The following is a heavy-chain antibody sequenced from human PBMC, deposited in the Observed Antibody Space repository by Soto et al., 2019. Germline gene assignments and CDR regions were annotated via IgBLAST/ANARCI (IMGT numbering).Heavy chain of an antibody. CDR2: IIPIFGTA. D-gene: IGHD3-16*01. CDR1: GGTFSSYA. CDR3: ARDPSLTDYREYFQH. Sequence: ASVKVSCKASGGTFSSYAISWVRQAPGQGLEWMGGIIPIFGTANYAQRFQGRVTITADESTSTAYMELSSLRSEDTAVYYCARDPSLTDYREYFQHWGQGTLVTVSS. V-gene: IGHV1-69*13. J-gene: IGHJ1*01.